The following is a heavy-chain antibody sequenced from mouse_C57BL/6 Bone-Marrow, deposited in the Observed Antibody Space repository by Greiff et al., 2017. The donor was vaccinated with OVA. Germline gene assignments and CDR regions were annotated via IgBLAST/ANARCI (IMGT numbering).Heavy chain of an antibody. J-gene: IGHJ4*01. Sequence: EVQRVESGGGLVQPGGSLSLSCAASGFTFTDYYMSWVRQPPGKALEWLGFIRNKANGYTTEYSASVKGRFTISRDNSQSILYLQMNALRAEDSATYYCASSPADYSNSYAMDYWGQGTSVTVSS. V-gene: IGHV7-3*01. D-gene: IGHD2-5*01. CDR1: GFTFTDYY. CDR3: ASSPADYSNSYAMDY. CDR2: IRNKANGYTT.